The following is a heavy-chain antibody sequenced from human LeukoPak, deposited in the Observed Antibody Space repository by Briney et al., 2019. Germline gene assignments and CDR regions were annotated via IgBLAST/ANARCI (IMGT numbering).Heavy chain of an antibody. CDR1: GYTLTDSY. V-gene: IGHV1-8*02. CDR3: AIMVRGVIPFDY. Sequence: ASVKVSCKASGYTLTDSYMHWVRQAPGQGLEWLGWINPNSGNTGYAQKFQGRVTMTRNTSISTAYMELSSLRSEDTAVYYCAIMVRGVIPFDYWGQGTLVTVSS. D-gene: IGHD3-10*01. CDR2: INPNSGNT. J-gene: IGHJ4*02.